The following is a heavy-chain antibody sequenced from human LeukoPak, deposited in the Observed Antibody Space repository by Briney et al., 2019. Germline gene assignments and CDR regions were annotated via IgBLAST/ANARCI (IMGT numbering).Heavy chain of an antibody. CDR2: IIPIFGTA. CDR1: GGTFSSYA. Sequence: SVKVSCKASGGTFSSYAISWVRQAPGQGLEWMGGIIPIFGTANYAQKFQGRVTITADKSTSTAYMELSSLRSEDTAVYYCARGPLRGIAAAGYYYYYYMDVWGKGTTVTVSS. V-gene: IGHV1-69*06. D-gene: IGHD6-13*01. J-gene: IGHJ6*03. CDR3: ARGPLRGIAAAGYYYYYYMDV.